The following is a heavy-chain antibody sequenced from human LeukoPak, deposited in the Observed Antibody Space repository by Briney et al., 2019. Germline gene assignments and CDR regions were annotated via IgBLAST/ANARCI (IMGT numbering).Heavy chain of an antibody. CDR1: GFIFSNYE. D-gene: IGHD2-15*01. CDR2: ISSSGSSI. J-gene: IGHJ4*02. V-gene: IGHV3-48*03. Sequence: GGSLRLSCVASGFIFSNYEMNWVRQAPGKGLEWVSYISSSGSSIYYADSVKGRFTFSRDSAKNSLYLQMNSLRAEDTAVYYCARAQDGPYYLDYWGQGTLVTVSS. CDR3: ARAQDGPYYLDY.